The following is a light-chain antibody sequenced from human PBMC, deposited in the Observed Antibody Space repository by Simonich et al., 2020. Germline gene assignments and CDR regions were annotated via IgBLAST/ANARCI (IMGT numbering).Light chain of an antibody. CDR2: AAS. CDR1: QSISSY. J-gene: IGKJ1*01. V-gene: IGKV1-39*01. Sequence: DIQMTQSPFSLSASVGDRGTIPCQTTQSISSYLNWYQQKQRKAPKLLIYAASSLQSGVPSRFSGSGSGTDFTLTISRLQPEDFATYYCQQYNSYPWTFGQGTKVEIK. CDR3: QQYNSYPWT.